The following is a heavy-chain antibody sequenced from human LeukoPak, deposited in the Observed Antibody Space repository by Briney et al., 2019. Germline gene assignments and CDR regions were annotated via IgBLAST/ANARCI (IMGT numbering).Heavy chain of an antibody. J-gene: IGHJ6*03. CDR2: IQYSGST. CDR3: ARVRCSGGSCPYYYYYYYMDV. D-gene: IGHD2-15*01. V-gene: IGHV4-39*07. CDR1: GGSISSSSYY. Sequence: KPSETLSLTCTVSGGSISSSSYYWAWIRQPPGKGLEWIGSIQYSGSTYYNPSLQSRVTISIDTSKNQFSLKLRFVTAADTAVYYCARVRCSGGSCPYYYYYYYMDVWGKGTTVTVSS.